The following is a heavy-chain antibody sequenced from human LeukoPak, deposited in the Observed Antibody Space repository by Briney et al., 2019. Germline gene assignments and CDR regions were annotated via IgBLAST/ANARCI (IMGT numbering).Heavy chain of an antibody. D-gene: IGHD3-10*01. V-gene: IGHV3-33*01. J-gene: IGHJ5*02. CDR2: KWYDGSNK. CDR1: GFTFSSYG. Sequence: TGGSLRLSCAASGFTFSSYGMHWVRQAPGKGLECVAVKWYDGSNKYYADSVKGRFTISRDNSKNTLYLQLNSLRAEDTAVYYCAREIYGSGSYYLYNWFDPWGQGTLVTVSS. CDR3: AREIYGSGSYYLYNWFDP.